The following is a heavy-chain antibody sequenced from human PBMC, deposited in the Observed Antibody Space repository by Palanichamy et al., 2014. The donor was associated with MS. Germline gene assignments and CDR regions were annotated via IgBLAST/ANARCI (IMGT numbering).Heavy chain of an antibody. D-gene: IGHD3-3*01. CDR2: IYYSGST. CDR1: GGSISSGGYY. Sequence: VQLQESGPGLVKPSQTLSLTCTVSGGSISSGGYYWSWIRQHPGKGLEWIGYIYYSGSTYYNPSLKSRVTISVDTSKNQFSLKLSSVTAADTAVYYCARGAPNDFWSGYYSFGGWRSVQNYYYMDVWGKGTTVTVSS. CDR3: ARGAPNDFWSGYYSFGGWRSVQNYYYMDV. J-gene: IGHJ6*03. V-gene: IGHV4-31*03.